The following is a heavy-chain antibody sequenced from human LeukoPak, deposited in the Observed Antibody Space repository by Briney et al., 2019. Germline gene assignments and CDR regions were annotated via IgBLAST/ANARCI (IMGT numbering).Heavy chain of an antibody. J-gene: IGHJ4*02. CDR1: GFTFSSYS. CDR3: ARVSIVGATLYYFDY. Sequence: GGSLRLSCAASGFTFSSYSMNWVRQAPGKGLEWVSSISSSSSYIYYADSVKGRFTISRGNAKNSLYLQMNSLRAEDTAVYYCARVSIVGATLYYFDYWGQGTLVTVSS. CDR2: ISSSSSYI. D-gene: IGHD1-26*01. V-gene: IGHV3-21*01.